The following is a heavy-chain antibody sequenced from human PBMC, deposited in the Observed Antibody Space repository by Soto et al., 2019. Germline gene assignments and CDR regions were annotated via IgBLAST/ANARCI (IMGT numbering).Heavy chain of an antibody. CDR1: GGSFSGYY. CDR2: INHSGST. D-gene: IGHD3-16*02. V-gene: IGHV4-34*01. J-gene: IGHJ4*02. CDR3: ARASFGGVIVMDY. Sequence: SETLSLTCAVYGGSFSGYYWSWIRQPPGKGLEWIGEINHSGSTNYNPSLKSRVTISVDTSKNQFSLKLSSVTAADTAVYYCARASFGGVIVMDYWGQGALVTVSS.